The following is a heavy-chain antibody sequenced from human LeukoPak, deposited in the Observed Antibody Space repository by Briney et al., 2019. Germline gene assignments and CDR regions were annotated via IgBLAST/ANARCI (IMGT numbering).Heavy chain of an antibody. J-gene: IGHJ4*02. CDR3: ARQSGQMGAAADPFDY. CDR2: MSHSGST. CDR1: GGSISSSSYY. D-gene: IGHD6-13*01. Sequence: PSETLSLTCTVSGGSISSSSYYWGWICQPPGKGLEWIGSMSHSGSTYYKASLKSRITISVDTSKNQFSLKLSSVTAADTAVYYCARQSGQMGAAADPFDYWGQGTLVTVSS. V-gene: IGHV4-39*01.